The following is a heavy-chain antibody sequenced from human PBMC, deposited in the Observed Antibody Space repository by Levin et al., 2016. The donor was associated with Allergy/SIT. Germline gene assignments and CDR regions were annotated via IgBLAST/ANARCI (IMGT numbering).Heavy chain of an antibody. CDR2: ISSSSTIK. CDR1: GFTFSSYS. J-gene: IGHJ4*02. CDR3: ARTPMGYSRDFDY. Sequence: GGSLRLSCAASGFTFSSYSMNWVRQAPGKGLEWVSFISSSSTIKYYADSVKGRFTISRDNAKNSLYLQMNSLRDEDTAVYYCARTPMGYSRDFDYWGQGILVTVSS. V-gene: IGHV3-48*02. D-gene: IGHD1-26*01.